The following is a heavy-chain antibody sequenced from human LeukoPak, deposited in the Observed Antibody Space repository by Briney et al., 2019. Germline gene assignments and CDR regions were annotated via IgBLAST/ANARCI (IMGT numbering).Heavy chain of an antibody. Sequence: PGGSLRLSYAASGFTFSSYSMNWVRQAPGKGLEWVSYISSSSSTIYYADSVKGRFTISRDNAKNSLYLQMNSLRAEDTAVYYCARDRDYYDSSGYYYWGQGTLVTVSS. D-gene: IGHD3-22*01. CDR3: ARDRDYYDSSGYYY. J-gene: IGHJ4*02. V-gene: IGHV3-48*01. CDR2: ISSSSSTI. CDR1: GFTFSSYS.